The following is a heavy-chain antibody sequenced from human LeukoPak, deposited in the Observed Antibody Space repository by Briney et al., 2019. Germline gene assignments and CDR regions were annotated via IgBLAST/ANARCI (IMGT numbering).Heavy chain of an antibody. Sequence: GASVKVSCKASGGTFSSYAISWVRQAPGQGLEWMGRIIPIPGIANYAQKFQGRVTITADESTSTAYMELSSLRSEDTAVYYCARGAATHDDVWGQGTTVTVSS. V-gene: IGHV1-69*04. CDR1: GGTFSSYA. CDR3: ARGAATHDDV. D-gene: IGHD2-15*01. J-gene: IGHJ6*02. CDR2: IIPIPGIA.